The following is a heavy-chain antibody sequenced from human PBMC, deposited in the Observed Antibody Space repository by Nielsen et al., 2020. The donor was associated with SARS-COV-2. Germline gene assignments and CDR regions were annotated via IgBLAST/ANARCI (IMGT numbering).Heavy chain of an antibody. CDR3: ARARATIFGLVMSYGMDV. CDR1: GYTFTDYY. V-gene: IGHV1-2*06. CDR2: INPYSGGT. Sequence: ASVKASCKASGYTFTDYYIHWVLQAPGQGLEWMGRINPYSGGTNYAQKFQGTLTMTRDASISTVYMELTSDDTAVYYCARARATIFGLVMSYGMDVWGQGTMVTVSS. J-gene: IGHJ6*02. D-gene: IGHD3/OR15-3a*01.